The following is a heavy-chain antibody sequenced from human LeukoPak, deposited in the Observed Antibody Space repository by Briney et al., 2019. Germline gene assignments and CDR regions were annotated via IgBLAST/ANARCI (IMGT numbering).Heavy chain of an antibody. CDR1: GYTFTNYA. V-gene: IGHV1-18*01. D-gene: IGHD1-26*01. Sequence: GASVKVSCKASGYTFTNYAISWVRQAPGQGLEWMGWNSPSNDNTNYAQNLQGRVTMTTDTSTNTAYMELRSLTSDDTAVYFCATESGTNWFDPWGQGTLVTVSS. J-gene: IGHJ5*02. CDR3: ATESGTNWFDP. CDR2: NSPSNDNT.